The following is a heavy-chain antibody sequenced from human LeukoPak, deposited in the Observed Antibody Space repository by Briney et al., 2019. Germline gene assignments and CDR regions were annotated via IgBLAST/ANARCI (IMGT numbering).Heavy chain of an antibody. Sequence: PGGSLRLSCAASGFTFSSYAMSWVRQAPGKGLEWVSVISGSGGTTYYADSVKGRFTISRDNSKNTLYLQMNSLRAEDAAVYYCAKDQGGYSYYNYMDVWGKGTTVTVSS. D-gene: IGHD3-22*01. J-gene: IGHJ6*03. CDR3: AKDQGGYSYYNYMDV. CDR2: ISGSGGTT. V-gene: IGHV3-23*01. CDR1: GFTFSSYA.